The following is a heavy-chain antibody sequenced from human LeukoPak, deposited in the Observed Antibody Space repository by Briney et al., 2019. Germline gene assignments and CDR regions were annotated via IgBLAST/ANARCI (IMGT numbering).Heavy chain of an antibody. CDR3: VRDHHRRLYDSQARDTFDI. V-gene: IGHV3-7*01. CDR1: GFTFSSFW. J-gene: IGHJ3*02. D-gene: IGHD3-22*01. CDR2: TRQDGSQK. Sequence: GGSLRLSCAASGFTFSSFWMSWVRQAPGRGLEWVATTRQDGSQKYYLDSVKGRFTISRDNAKNSLHLQMNSLRAEDTAVYYCVRDHHRRLYDSQARDTFDIWGQGTMVTVSS.